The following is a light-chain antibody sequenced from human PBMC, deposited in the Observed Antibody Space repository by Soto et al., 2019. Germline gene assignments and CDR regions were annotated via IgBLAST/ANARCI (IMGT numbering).Light chain of an antibody. V-gene: IGKV1-5*01. J-gene: IGKJ1*01. CDR3: QQYKTDSPTS. CDR1: PLISSW. CDR2: DDS. Sequence: DIQMTQSPPTLSASIGDRVTITFRAIPLISSWLAWYQQKPGTAPTLLIYDDSSLHIGVPSRSSGSGSGTEYTLTISSMQPADFATYYCQQYKTDSPTSCGQGTKVQIK.